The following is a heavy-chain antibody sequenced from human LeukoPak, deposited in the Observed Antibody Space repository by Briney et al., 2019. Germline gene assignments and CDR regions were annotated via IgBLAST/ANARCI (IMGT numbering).Heavy chain of an antibody. CDR3: ARDPDHYDSSGYYERPFDY. CDR2: ISAYNGNT. D-gene: IGHD3-22*01. J-gene: IGHJ4*02. Sequence: ASVKVSCKASGYTFTSYGISWVRQAPGQGLEWMGWISAYNGNTNYAQKLQGRVTMTTDTSTSTAYMELRSLRSDDTAVYYCARDPDHYDSSGYYERPFDYWGQGTLVTVSS. CDR1: GYTFTSYG. V-gene: IGHV1-18*01.